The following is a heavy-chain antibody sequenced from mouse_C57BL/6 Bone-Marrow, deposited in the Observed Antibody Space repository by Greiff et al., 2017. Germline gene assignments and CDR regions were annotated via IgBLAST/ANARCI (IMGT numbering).Heavy chain of an antibody. CDR2: ISDGGSYT. CDR3: ARELRPYYFDY. CDR1: GFTFSSYA. Sequence: EVQRVESGGGLVKPGGSLKLSCAASGFTFSSYAMSWVRRTPEKRLEWVATISDGGSYTYYPDNVKGRFTISRDNAKNNLYLQMSHLKSEDTAMYYCARELRPYYFDYWGQGTTLTVSS. D-gene: IGHD1-1*01. V-gene: IGHV5-4*01. J-gene: IGHJ2*01.